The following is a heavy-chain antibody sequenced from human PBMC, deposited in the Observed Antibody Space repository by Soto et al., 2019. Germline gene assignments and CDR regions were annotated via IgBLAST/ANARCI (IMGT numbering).Heavy chain of an antibody. V-gene: IGHV2-5*02. J-gene: IGHJ5*02. CDR2: IYWDDDK. Sequence: QITLKESSPTLVKPTQTLTLTCTFSGFSLSTSGVGVGWIRQPPGKALEWLALIYWDDDKRYSPSLKSRLTITKDTSKNQVVLTMTNMDPVDTATYYCAHRPGAAAVVRENWFDPWGQGTLVTVSS. CDR1: GFSLSTSGVG. D-gene: IGHD6-13*01. CDR3: AHRPGAAAVVRENWFDP.